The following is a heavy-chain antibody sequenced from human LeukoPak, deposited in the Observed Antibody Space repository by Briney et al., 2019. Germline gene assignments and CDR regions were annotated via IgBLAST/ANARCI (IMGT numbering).Heavy chain of an antibody. CDR1: GFGSKNYA. Sequence: PGGSLRLSCTTSGFGSKNYAMSWVRQAPGKGLEWVSAISGSGGSTYYADSVKGRFTISRDNSKNTLYLQMNSLRAEDTAVYYCAKDRYTYGYFDYWGQGTLVTVSS. D-gene: IGHD5-18*01. CDR3: AKDRYTYGYFDY. V-gene: IGHV3-23*01. J-gene: IGHJ4*02. CDR2: ISGSGGST.